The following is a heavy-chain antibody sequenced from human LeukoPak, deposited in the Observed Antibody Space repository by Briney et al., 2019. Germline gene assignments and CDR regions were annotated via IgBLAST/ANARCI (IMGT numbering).Heavy chain of an antibody. CDR1: GFTFSSYS. J-gene: IGHJ3*02. CDR2: ISSSSYI. Sequence: PGGSLRLSCAASGFTFSSYSMNWVRQAPGKGLEWVSSISSSSYIYYADSVKGRFTFSTDNAKNSLYLQMNSLRAEDTAVYYCARDSAFDIWGQGTMVTVSS. CDR3: ARDSAFDI. V-gene: IGHV3-21*01.